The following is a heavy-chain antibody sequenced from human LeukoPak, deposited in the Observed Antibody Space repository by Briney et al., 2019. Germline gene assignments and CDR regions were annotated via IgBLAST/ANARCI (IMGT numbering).Heavy chain of an antibody. V-gene: IGHV4-34*01. CDR3: ARGRYCSGGSCLGGKWFDP. Sequence: PSETLSLTCAVYGGSFSGYYWSWIRQPPGKGLEWIGEINHSGSTNYNPSLKSRVTISVDTSKNQFSLKLSSVTAADTAVYYCARGRYCSGGSCLGGKWFDPWGQGTLVTVSS. CDR2: INHSGST. J-gene: IGHJ5*02. CDR1: GGSFSGYY. D-gene: IGHD2-15*01.